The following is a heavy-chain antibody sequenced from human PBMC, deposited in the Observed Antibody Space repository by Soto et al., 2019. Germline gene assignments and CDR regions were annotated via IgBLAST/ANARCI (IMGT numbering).Heavy chain of an antibody. D-gene: IGHD3-22*01. Sequence: GASVKVSCKAFGGTFSSYAISWVRQAPGQGLEWMGGIIPIFGTANYAQKFQGRVTITADESTSTAYMELSSLRSEDTAVYYCARGYYDSRAFDIWGQGTMVTVSS. CDR2: IIPIFGTA. CDR1: GGTFSSYA. J-gene: IGHJ3*02. CDR3: ARGYYDSRAFDI. V-gene: IGHV1-69*13.